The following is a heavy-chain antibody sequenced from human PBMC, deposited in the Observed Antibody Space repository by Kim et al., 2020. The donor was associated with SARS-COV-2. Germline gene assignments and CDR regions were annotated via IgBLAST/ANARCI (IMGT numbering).Heavy chain of an antibody. Sequence: SETLSLTCTVSGGSISSYYWSWIRQPPGKGLEWIGYIYYSGSTNYNPSLKSRVTISVDTSKNQFSLKLSSVTAADTAVYYCARRAVDSSGWYHFDYSGQGTLVTVSS. CDR1: GGSISSYY. D-gene: IGHD6-19*01. CDR3: ARRAVDSSGWYHFDY. J-gene: IGHJ4*02. CDR2: IYYSGST. V-gene: IGHV4-59*08.